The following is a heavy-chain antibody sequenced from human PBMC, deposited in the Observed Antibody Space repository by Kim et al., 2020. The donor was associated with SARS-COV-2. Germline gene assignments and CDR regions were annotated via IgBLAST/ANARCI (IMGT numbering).Heavy chain of an antibody. J-gene: IGHJ4*02. CDR1: GFTFSSYA. CDR2: ISYDRSNK. D-gene: IGHD5-18*01. Sequence: GGSLRLSCAASGFTFSSYAMHWVRQAPGKGLEWVAVISYDRSNKYYADSVKGRFTISRDNSKNTLYLQMNSLRAEDTAVYYCARDGSVQLWFEGGYFDYWGQGTLVTVSS. CDR3: ARDGSVQLWFEGGYFDY. V-gene: IGHV3-30-3*01.